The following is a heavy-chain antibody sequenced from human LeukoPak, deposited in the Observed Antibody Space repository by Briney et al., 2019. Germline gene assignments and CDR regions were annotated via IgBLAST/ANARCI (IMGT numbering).Heavy chain of an antibody. Sequence: PGGSLRLSCVASGFTFSRYWMHWVRQDPRKGLVWVSLINGDGRNINYADSVRGRFTISRDNAKNTLYLQMNTLRVEDTAVYYCTRDLMDYDVSTGLHHYYMDVWGQGTTVTVSS. D-gene: IGHD3-9*01. V-gene: IGHV3-74*01. CDR3: TRDLMDYDVSTGLHHYYMDV. J-gene: IGHJ6*02. CDR1: GFTFSRYW. CDR2: INGDGRNI.